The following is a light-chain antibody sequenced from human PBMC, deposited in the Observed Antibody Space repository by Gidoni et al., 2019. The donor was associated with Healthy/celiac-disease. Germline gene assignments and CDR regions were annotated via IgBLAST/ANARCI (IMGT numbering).Light chain of an antibody. CDR1: QSISSY. CDR2: AAS. J-gene: IGKJ4*01. CDR3: QQSYSTPLT. Sequence: DIQMTQSPPSLSASVGDRVTITCRASQSISSYLNWYQQKPGKAPKLRIYAASSLQSGVPSRFSGSGSGTDFTLTISSLQPEDFAIYYCQQSYSTPLTFGGGTKVEIK. V-gene: IGKV1-39*01.